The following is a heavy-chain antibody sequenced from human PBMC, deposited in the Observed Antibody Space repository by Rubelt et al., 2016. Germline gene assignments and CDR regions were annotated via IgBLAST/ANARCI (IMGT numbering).Heavy chain of an antibody. D-gene: IGHD1-26*01. CDR2: IKSKTDGGTT. CDR3: TTRFIVGASLDAFDI. Sequence: GKGLEWVGRIKSKTDGGTTDYAAPVKGRFTISRDDSKNTLYLQMNSLKTEDTAVYYCTTRFIVGASLDAFDIWGQGTMVTVSS. J-gene: IGHJ3*02. V-gene: IGHV3-15*01.